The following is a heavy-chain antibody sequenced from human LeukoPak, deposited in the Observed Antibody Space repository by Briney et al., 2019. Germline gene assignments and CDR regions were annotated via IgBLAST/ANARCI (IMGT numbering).Heavy chain of an antibody. D-gene: IGHD3-16*01. CDR3: ARGPWASFDY. V-gene: IGHV3-66*01. CDR2: IYSDGDT. Sequence: PGGSLRLPCAASGFTVSRNYMTWVRQAPGKGLEWVSVIYSDGDTYYVDSVKGRFTISRDNSKNTLYLQMNSLRAEDTAVYYCARGPWASFDYWGQGTLVTVSS. J-gene: IGHJ4*02. CDR1: GFTVSRNY.